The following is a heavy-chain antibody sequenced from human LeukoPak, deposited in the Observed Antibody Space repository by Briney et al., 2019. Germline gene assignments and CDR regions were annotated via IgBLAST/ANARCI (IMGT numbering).Heavy chain of an antibody. CDR1: GFIFSSYG. J-gene: IGHJ4*02. V-gene: IGHV3-30*18. CDR2: ISYDGSNK. D-gene: IGHD3-22*01. CDR3: AKSSQYYYDSSGYYSPYFDY. Sequence: GRSLRLSCAASGFIFSSYGMHWVRQAPGKGLEWVAVISYDGSNKYYADSVKGRFTISRDNSKNTLYLQMNSLRAEDTAVYYCAKSSQYYYDSSGYYSPYFDYWGQGTLVTVSS.